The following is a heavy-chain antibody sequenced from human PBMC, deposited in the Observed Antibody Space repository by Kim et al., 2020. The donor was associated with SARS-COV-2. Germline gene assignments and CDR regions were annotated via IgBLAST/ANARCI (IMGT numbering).Heavy chain of an antibody. Sequence: GGSLRLSCVASGFTFSNSWFHWVRQAPGKGLVWVSNINTDGTETRYADSVKGRFIFSRDNAKNTVYMEMNSLRAEDTAVYYCVGNRLSAWGQRAQVTVSS. CDR1: GFTFSNSW. J-gene: IGHJ4*02. CDR2: INTDGTET. CDR3: VGNRLSA. V-gene: IGHV3-74*01.